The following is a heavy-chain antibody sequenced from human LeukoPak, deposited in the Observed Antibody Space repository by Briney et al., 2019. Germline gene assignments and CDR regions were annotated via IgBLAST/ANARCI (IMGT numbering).Heavy chain of an antibody. CDR3: ARVDGSPDY. Sequence: EASVKVSCKASGYTFTNYDINWVRQAPGQGLEWMGWMNPKSGNTGHAQKFQGRVTITRDTSISTVYMELSSLRSEDTAVYFCARVDGSPDYWGQGTLVTVSS. CDR2: MNPKSGNT. V-gene: IGHV1-8*01. CDR1: GYTFTNYD. D-gene: IGHD2-15*01. J-gene: IGHJ4*02.